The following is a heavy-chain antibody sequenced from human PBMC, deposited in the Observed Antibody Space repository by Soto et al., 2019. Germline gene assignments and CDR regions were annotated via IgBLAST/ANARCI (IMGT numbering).Heavy chain of an antibody. J-gene: IGHJ3*02. D-gene: IGHD2-15*01. Sequence: QVQLVESGGGVVQPGRSLRLSCAASGFTFSSYAMHWVRQAPGKGLEWVAVISYDGSNKYYADSVKGRFTISRDNSKNTLYLQMNSLRGEDTAVDYCARADLGYFSCGSCARGAFDIWGQGTMVTVSS. CDR1: GFTFSSYA. V-gene: IGHV3-30-3*01. CDR3: ARADLGYFSCGSCARGAFDI. CDR2: ISYDGSNK.